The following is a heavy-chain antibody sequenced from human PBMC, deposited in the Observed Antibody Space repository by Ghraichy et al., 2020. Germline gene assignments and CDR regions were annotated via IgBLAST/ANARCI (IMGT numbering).Heavy chain of an antibody. Sequence: SETLSLTCTVSSGSISNENYYYNWIRQPAGKGLEWIGRIYFRGTTNYEPSLKNRVTISLDTSKNQFSLEMTSVTAADTAIYFCARGGSSKFDPVDLWGHGTLVTVSP. D-gene: IGHD2-2*01. J-gene: IGHJ5*02. CDR2: IYFRGTT. CDR3: ARGGSSKFDPVDL. CDR1: SGSISNENYY. V-gene: IGHV4-61*02.